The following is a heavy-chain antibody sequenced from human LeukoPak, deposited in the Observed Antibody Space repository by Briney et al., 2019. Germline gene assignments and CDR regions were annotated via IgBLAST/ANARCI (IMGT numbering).Heavy chain of an antibody. CDR3: ARDKTLITMVRGVPGWFDP. CDR2: IKQDGSEK. D-gene: IGHD3-10*01. V-gene: IGHV3-7*04. J-gene: IGHJ5*02. Sequence: GGSLRLSCAASGFTFSSYWMSWVRQAPGKGLEWVANIKQDGSEKYYVDSVKGRFTISRDNAKNSLYLQMNSLRAEDTAVYYCARDKTLITMVRGVPGWFDPWGQGTLVTVSS. CDR1: GFTFSSYW.